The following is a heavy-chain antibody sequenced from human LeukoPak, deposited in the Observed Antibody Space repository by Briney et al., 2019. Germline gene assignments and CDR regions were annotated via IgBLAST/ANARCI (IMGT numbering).Heavy chain of an antibody. Sequence: SETLFLTCTVSGDSINSDYWNWIRQPPGKGLEWIGYIYYSGSTNYNPSLKSRVTLSIDTSKNELSLKLSSVTAADTAVYYCARVKNGSYGFWYFDLWGRGTLVTVSS. V-gene: IGHV4-59*01. CDR1: GDSINSDY. CDR3: ARVKNGSYGFWYFDL. J-gene: IGHJ2*01. D-gene: IGHD1-26*01. CDR2: IYYSGST.